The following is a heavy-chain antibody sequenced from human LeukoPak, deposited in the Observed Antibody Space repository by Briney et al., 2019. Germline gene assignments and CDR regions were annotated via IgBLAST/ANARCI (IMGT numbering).Heavy chain of an antibody. CDR1: GYTFTSYD. D-gene: IGHD6-6*01. V-gene: IGHV1-8*01. J-gene: IGHJ4*02. Sequence: GASVKVSCKASGYTFTSYDINWVRQATGQGLEWMGWMNPNSGNTGYAQKFQGRVTMTRNTSISTAYMELSSLRSEDTAVYYCARDSVDSSSLDYWGQGTLVTVSS. CDR3: ARDSVDSSSLDY. CDR2: MNPNSGNT.